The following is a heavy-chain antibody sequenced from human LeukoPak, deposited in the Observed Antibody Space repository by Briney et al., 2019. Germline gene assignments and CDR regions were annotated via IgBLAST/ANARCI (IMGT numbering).Heavy chain of an antibody. J-gene: IGHJ4*02. Sequence: PGGSLRLSCAASGFTFSSYWMSWVRQAPGKGLEWVANIKQDGSEKYYVDSVKGRFTISRDNAKNSLYLQMNSLRAEDTAVYYCARAGGEWEPTQLAYWGQGTLVTVSS. D-gene: IGHD1-26*01. CDR2: IKQDGSEK. V-gene: IGHV3-7*01. CDR1: GFTFSSYW. CDR3: ARAGGEWEPTQLAY.